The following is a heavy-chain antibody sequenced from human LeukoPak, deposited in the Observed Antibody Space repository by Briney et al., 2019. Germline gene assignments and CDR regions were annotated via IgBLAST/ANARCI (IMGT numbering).Heavy chain of an antibody. J-gene: IGHJ4*02. V-gene: IGHV3-30*02. CDR2: IRYDGSNK. CDR1: GCTFSSYG. Sequence: GGSLRLSCAASGCTFSSYGMHWVRQAPGKGLEWVAFIRYDGSNKYYADSVKGRFTISRDNSKNTLYLQMNSLRAEDTAVYYCAKDHGYYYDSSGYSNWGQGTLVTVSS. D-gene: IGHD3-22*01. CDR3: AKDHGYYYDSSGYSN.